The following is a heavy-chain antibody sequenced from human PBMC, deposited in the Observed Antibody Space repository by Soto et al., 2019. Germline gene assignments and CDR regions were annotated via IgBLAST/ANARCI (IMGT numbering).Heavy chain of an antibody. CDR1: GYTFTSYD. Sequence: ASVKVSCKASGYTFTSYDINWVRQATGQGLEWMGWMNPNSGNTGYAQKFQGRVTMTRNTSISTAYMELSSLRSEDTAVYYCARGAGITGTTEDYYYYYMDVWGKGTTVTVSS. CDR3: ARGAGITGTTEDYYYYYMDV. J-gene: IGHJ6*03. D-gene: IGHD1-7*01. V-gene: IGHV1-8*01. CDR2: MNPNSGNT.